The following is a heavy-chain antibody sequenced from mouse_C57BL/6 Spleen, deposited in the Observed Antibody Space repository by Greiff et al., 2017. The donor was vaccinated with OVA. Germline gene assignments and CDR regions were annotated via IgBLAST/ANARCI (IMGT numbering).Heavy chain of an antibody. Sequence: EVKLMESGPGLVKPSQSLSLTCSVTGYSITSGYYWNWIRQFPGNKLEWMGYISYDGSNNYNPSLKNRISITRDTSKNQFFLKLNSVTTEDTATYYCAREGKIYYGNYEAYWGQGTLVTVSA. V-gene: IGHV3-6*01. D-gene: IGHD2-1*01. CDR1: GYSITSGYY. CDR2: ISYDGSN. J-gene: IGHJ3*01. CDR3: AREGKIYYGNYEAY.